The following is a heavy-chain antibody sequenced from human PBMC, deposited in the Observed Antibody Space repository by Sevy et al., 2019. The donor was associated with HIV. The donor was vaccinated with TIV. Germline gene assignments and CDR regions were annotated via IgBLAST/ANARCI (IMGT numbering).Heavy chain of an antibody. D-gene: IGHD6-13*01. CDR1: GGSISSSNW. Sequence: SETLSLTCAVSGGSISSSNWWSWVRQPPGKGLEWIGEIYHSGSTNYNPSLKSRVTISVDKSKNQFSLKLSSVTAADTAVYYCARGDGGSSWYNYYYYGMDVWGQGTTVTVSS. V-gene: IGHV4-4*02. CDR2: IYHSGST. CDR3: ARGDGGSSWYNYYYYGMDV. J-gene: IGHJ6*02.